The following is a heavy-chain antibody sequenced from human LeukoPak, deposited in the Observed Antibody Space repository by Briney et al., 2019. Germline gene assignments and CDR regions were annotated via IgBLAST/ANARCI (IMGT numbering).Heavy chain of an antibody. CDR3: ARQSRGAFWYFDY. D-gene: IGHD4/OR15-4a*01. J-gene: IGHJ4*02. CDR2: IYYSGST. V-gene: IGHV4-59*08. CDR1: GGSISGYY. Sequence: SETLSLTCTVSGGSISGYYWSWIRQPPGKGLEWIGYIYYSGSTNYNPSLKSRVTISVDTSKNQFSLKLSSVTAADTAVYYCARQSRGAFWYFDYWGQGTLVTVSS.